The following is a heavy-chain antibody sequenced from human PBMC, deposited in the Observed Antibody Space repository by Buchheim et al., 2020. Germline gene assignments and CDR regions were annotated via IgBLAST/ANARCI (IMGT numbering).Heavy chain of an antibody. J-gene: IGHJ5*02. Sequence: QVQLQESGPGLVKPSGTLSLTCAVSGGSISSSNWWSWVRQPPGKGLEWIGEISHSGSTNYNPSLKSRVTISVDKSKNQFSLKLSSVTAADTAVYYCARDSPPSEYYDSSGYRGAWFDPWGQGTL. CDR3: ARDSPPSEYYDSSGYRGAWFDP. CDR1: GGSISSSNW. V-gene: IGHV4-4*02. D-gene: IGHD3-22*01. CDR2: ISHSGST.